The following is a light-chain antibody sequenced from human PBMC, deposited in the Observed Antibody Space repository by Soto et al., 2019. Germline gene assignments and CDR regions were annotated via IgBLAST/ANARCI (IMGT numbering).Light chain of an antibody. V-gene: IGLV1-44*01. CDR2: SDN. J-gene: IGLJ2*01. CDR3: ATWDDSLIGVG. Sequence: QSVLTQPPSASGTPGQRVTISCSGSSSNIGINTVNWYQQLPGTAPKLLIYSDNQRPSGVPDRFSGSKSGSSASLAISGLQSEDEADYYCATWDDSLIGVGFGGGTKLTVL. CDR1: SSNIGINT.